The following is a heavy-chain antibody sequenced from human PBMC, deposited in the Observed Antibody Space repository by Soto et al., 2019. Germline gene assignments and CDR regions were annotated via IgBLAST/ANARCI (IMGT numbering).Heavy chain of an antibody. CDR2: IYSGGST. CDR1: GFTVSSNY. J-gene: IGHJ4*02. D-gene: IGHD2-15*01. V-gene: IGHV3-66*01. Sequence: EVQLVESGGGLVQPGGSLRLSCAASGFTVSSNYMSWVRQAPGKGLEWVSVIYSGGSTYYADSVKGRFTISRDNSKNTLYLQMNSLRAEDTAVYYCASEYCSGGSCYFFPDYWGQGTLVTVSS. CDR3: ASEYCSGGSCYFFPDY.